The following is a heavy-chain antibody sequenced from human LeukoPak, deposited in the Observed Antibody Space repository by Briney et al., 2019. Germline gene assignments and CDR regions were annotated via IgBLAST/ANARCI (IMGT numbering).Heavy chain of an antibody. Sequence: PGGSLRLSCAASGFTFSDYYMSWIRQAPGKGLEWVSYIGDSGRTIYYADSVKGRFTISRDNAKNSVYLQMNNLGAEDTAVYYCARDRLGDYDHSGYYDKWGQGTLVTVSS. CDR1: GFTFSDYY. D-gene: IGHD3-22*01. CDR3: ARDRLGDYDHSGYYDK. CDR2: IGDSGRTI. J-gene: IGHJ4*02. V-gene: IGHV3-11*01.